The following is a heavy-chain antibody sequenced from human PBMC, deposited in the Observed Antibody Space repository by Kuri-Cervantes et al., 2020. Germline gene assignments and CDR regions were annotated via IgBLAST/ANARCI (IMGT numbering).Heavy chain of an antibody. CDR2: ISSSGSTI. D-gene: IGHD4-23*01. V-gene: IGHV3-11*01. CDR1: GFTFSDYY. CDR3: AREGYGGIPDAFDI. J-gene: IGHJ3*02. Sequence: SLKISCAASGFTFSDYYMSWIRQAPGKGLEWVPYISSSGSTIYYADSVKGRFTISRDNAKNSLYLQMNSLRAEDTAVYYCAREGYGGIPDAFDIWGQGTMVTVSS.